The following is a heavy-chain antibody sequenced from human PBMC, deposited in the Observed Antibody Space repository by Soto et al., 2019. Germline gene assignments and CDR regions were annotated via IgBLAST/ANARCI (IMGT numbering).Heavy chain of an antibody. CDR3: ARGGDYVFDY. D-gene: IGHD4-17*01. CDR1: SGSISSSHW. J-gene: IGHJ4*02. Sequence: QVQLQESGPGLVKPSGTLSLTCAVSSGSISSSHWWSWVRQPPGKGLEWIGEIYHTGSTNYKPSLKNRVTISIDKSRNQFSLKVSSMTAADTAVYYCARGGDYVFDYWGQGILVTVSS. V-gene: IGHV4-4*02. CDR2: IYHTGST.